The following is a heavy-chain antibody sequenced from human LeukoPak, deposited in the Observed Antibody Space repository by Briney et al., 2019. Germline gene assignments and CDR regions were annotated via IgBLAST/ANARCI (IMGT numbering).Heavy chain of an antibody. CDR2: ISSSGYSI. J-gene: IGHJ4*02. V-gene: IGHV3-21*04. CDR3: ARGLMGGYPYFEN. Sequence: GGSLRLSCAASGFTFSNFNMNWVRQAPGKGLEWVSCISSSGYSIYYADSVKGRFTISRDNAKNSLYLQMNSLRAEDTAFYYCARGLMGGYPYFENWGQGTLVTVSS. D-gene: IGHD3-22*01. CDR1: GFTFSNFN.